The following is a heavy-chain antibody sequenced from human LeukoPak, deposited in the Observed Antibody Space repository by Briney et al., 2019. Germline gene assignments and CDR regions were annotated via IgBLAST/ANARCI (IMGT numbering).Heavy chain of an antibody. J-gene: IGHJ4*02. CDR3: ARDRGNGDSGDYFDS. V-gene: IGHV4-59*12. CDR1: GVFLSVYY. D-gene: IGHD4-17*01. Sequence: PSETLSLTCSVSGVFLSVYYWSWIRQSPGKGLEWIGYISYSGGANYNPSLKSRVTISLDTPKNLVSLQLTSVTAADTAVYYCARDRGNGDSGDYFDSWGQGTQVTVSS. CDR2: ISYSGGA.